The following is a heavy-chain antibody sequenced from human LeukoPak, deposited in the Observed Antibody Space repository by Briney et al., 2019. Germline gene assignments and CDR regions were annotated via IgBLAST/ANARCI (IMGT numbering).Heavy chain of an antibody. Sequence: PSETLSLTCTVSGGSISSYYWSWLRQPPGKGLEWLGYIYPTRTPNYNPSLKSRFTISVDTSKNQFSLNLSSVTAADTAVYYCARYCSSTSCAWYFDLWGRGTLVTVSS. J-gene: IGHJ2*01. V-gene: IGHV4-4*09. D-gene: IGHD2-2*01. CDR2: IYPTRTP. CDR1: GGSISSYY. CDR3: ARYCSSTSCAWYFDL.